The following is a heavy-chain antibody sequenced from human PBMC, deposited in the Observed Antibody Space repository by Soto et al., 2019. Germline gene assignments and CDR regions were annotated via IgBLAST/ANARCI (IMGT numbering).Heavy chain of an antibody. CDR1: GGSISSGGYY. D-gene: IGHD5-18*01. CDR2: IYYSGST. Sequence: SETLSLTCTVSGGSISSGGYYWSWIRQHPGKGLEWIGYIYYSGSTYYNPSLKSRVTISVDTSKNQFSLKLSSVTAADTAVYYCARGPGTAMVLSFGYYYGMDVWGQGTTVTVSS. CDR3: ARGPGTAMVLSFGYYYGMDV. J-gene: IGHJ6*02. V-gene: IGHV4-31*03.